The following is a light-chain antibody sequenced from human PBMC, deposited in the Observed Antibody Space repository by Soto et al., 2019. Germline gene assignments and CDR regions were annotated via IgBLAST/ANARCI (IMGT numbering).Light chain of an antibody. CDR1: QSIGTN. V-gene: IGKV3-15*01. CDR3: YQYNNWPRALT. Sequence: IVMTQSPATLYVSPGERATLSCRASQSIGTNLGWYQQKPGQAPRLLIYGASTRATGLPARFSGSGSGTEFTLTISSLQSEDFAVYYCYQYNNWPRALTFGGGTKVEIK. J-gene: IGKJ4*01. CDR2: GAS.